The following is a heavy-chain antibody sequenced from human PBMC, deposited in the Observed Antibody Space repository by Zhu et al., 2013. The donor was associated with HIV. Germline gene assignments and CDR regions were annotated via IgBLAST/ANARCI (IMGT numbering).Heavy chain of an antibody. V-gene: IGHV1-69*05. J-gene: IGHJ6*03. CDR1: GGTLNNYA. D-gene: IGHD3-10*01. Sequence: QVQLVQSGTEVRKPGSSVRVSCKASGGTLNNYAISWVRQAPGQGLEWMGGIIPIFATGNYAQKFQGRVTMTRDTSTSTAYMELRNLKSDDTAVYYCARGSGKQWPSGKYYMDVWGKGTTVNRLL. CDR3: ARGSGKQWPSGKYYMDV. CDR2: IIPIFATG.